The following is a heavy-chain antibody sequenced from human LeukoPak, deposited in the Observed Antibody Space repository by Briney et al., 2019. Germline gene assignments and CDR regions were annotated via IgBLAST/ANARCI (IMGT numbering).Heavy chain of an antibody. J-gene: IGHJ3*02. V-gene: IGHV3-11*04. CDR2: ISSSGSTI. CDR3: ARDLWFGELLYAFDI. Sequence: GGSLRLSCAASGFTFSDYYMSWIRQAPGKGLEWVSYISSSGSTIYYADSVKGRFTISRDNAKNTLYLQMNSLRAEDTAVYYCARDLWFGELLYAFDIWGQGTMVTVSS. CDR1: GFTFSDYY. D-gene: IGHD3-10*01.